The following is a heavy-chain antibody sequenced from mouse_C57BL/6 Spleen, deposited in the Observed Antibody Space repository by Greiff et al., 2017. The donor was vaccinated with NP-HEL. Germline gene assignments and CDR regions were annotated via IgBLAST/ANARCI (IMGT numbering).Heavy chain of an antibody. J-gene: IGHJ3*01. D-gene: IGHD2-1*01. CDR3: ASGGDGNFAY. CDR2: IDPSDSYT. Sequence: QVQLQQPGAELVKPGASVKLSCKASGYTFTSYWMQWVKQRPGQGLEWIGEIDPSDSYTNYNQKFKGKATLTVDTSSSTAYMQLSSLTSEDSAVYYCASGGDGNFAYWGQGTLVTVSA. CDR1: GYTFTSYW. V-gene: IGHV1-50*01.